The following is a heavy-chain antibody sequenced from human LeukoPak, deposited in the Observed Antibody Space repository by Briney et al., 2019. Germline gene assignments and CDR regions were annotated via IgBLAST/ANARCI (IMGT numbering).Heavy chain of an antibody. CDR1: GFTFDDYT. D-gene: IGHD5-18*01. V-gene: IGHV3-43*01. CDR2: ISWDAGRT. CDR3: AKADTTLDPFDH. J-gene: IGHJ4*02. Sequence: PGGSLRLSCAASGFTFDDYTMHWVRQAPGKGLEWVSLISWDAGRTYYADSVKGRFTISRDNSKNSLYLQTNSLRTEDTALYYCAKADTTLDPFDHWGQGTLVTVSS.